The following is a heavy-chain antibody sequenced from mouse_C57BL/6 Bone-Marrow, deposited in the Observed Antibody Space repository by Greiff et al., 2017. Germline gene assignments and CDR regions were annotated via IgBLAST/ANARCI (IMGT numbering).Heavy chain of an antibody. CDR1: GYSITSGYY. CDR2: ISYDGSN. D-gene: IGHD1-1*01. V-gene: IGHV3-6*01. J-gene: IGHJ2*01. Sequence: EVQLVESGPGLVKPSQSLSLTCSVTGYSITSGYYWNWIRQFPGNKLEWMGYISYDGSNNYNPSLKNRISITRDTSKNQFFLKLNSVTTEDTATYYCARVGYGRSYFDYWGQGTTLTVSS. CDR3: ARVGYGRSYFDY.